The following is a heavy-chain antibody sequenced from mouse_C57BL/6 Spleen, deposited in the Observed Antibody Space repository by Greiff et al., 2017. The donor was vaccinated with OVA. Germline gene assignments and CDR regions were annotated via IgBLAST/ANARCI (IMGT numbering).Heavy chain of an antibody. CDR2: IHPNSGST. D-gene: IGHD2-4*01. Sequence: QVQLQQPGAELVKPGASVKLSCKASGYTFTSYWMHWVKQRPGQGLEWIGMIHPNSGSTNYNEKFKSKATLTVDKSSSTAYMQLSSLTSDDSAVYYCARYDYRFAYWGQGTLVTVSA. J-gene: IGHJ3*01. CDR3: ARYDYRFAY. CDR1: GYTFTSYW. V-gene: IGHV1-64*01.